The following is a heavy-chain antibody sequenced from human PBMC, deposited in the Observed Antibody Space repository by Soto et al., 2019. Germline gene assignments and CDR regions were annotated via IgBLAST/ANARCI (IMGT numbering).Heavy chain of an antibody. Sequence: SETLSLTCTVSGGFISSHYWSWIRQPPGQGLEWIGYIYYSGSTNYNPSLKSRVTISVDTSKNQFSLKLSSVTAADTAVYYCARSLDDYGDYFDYWGQGTLVTVSS. CDR2: IYYSGST. J-gene: IGHJ4*02. D-gene: IGHD4-17*01. V-gene: IGHV4-59*11. CDR1: GGFISSHY. CDR3: ARSLDDYGDYFDY.